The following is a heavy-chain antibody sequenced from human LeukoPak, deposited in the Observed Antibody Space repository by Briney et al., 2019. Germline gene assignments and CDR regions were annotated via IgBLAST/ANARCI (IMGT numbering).Heavy chain of an antibody. D-gene: IGHD3-22*01. CDR3: AKDRVYDSSGYCDY. CDR1: GFTFSSYN. V-gene: IGHV3-23*01. J-gene: IGHJ4*02. Sequence: GGSLRLSCAASGFTFSSYNMNWVRQAPGKGLEWVSAISGSGGSTYYADSVKGRFTISRDNSKNTLYLQMNSLRAEDTAVYYCAKDRVYDSSGYCDYWGQGTLVTVSS. CDR2: ISGSGGST.